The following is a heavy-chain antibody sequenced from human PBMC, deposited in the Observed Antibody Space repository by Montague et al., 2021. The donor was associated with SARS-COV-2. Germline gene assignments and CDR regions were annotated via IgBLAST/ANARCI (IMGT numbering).Heavy chain of an antibody. CDR2: INHSGTT. J-gene: IGHJ4*02. CDR1: GGSLSDYY. V-gene: IGHV4-34*01. D-gene: IGHD4-23*01. Sequence: SETLSLTRAVYGGSLSDYYWTWIRQSPGKGLEWIAEINHSGTTNYNFNPSLRSRVTISVDTSKSQFSLKLSSVTAADTGVYYCARWDPQTLTLIGLRGKSASDYWGQGTLVTVSS. CDR3: ARWDPQTLTLIGLRGKSASDY.